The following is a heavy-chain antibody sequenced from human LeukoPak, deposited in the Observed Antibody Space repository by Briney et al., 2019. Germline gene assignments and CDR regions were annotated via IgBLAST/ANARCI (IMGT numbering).Heavy chain of an antibody. J-gene: IGHJ4*02. CDR3: ARDRRRWLQLLHADY. D-gene: IGHD5-24*01. Sequence: GGSLRLPCAASGFTFSSYAMHWVRQAPGKGLEWVAVISYDGSNKYYADSVKGRFTISRDNSKNTLYLQMNSLRAEDTAVYYCARDRRRWLQLLHADYWGQGTLVTVSS. CDR2: ISYDGSNK. CDR1: GFTFSSYA. V-gene: IGHV3-30-3*01.